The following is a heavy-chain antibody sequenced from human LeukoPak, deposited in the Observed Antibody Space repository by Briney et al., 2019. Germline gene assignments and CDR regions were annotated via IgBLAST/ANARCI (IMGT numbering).Heavy chain of an antibody. V-gene: IGHV3-23*01. CDR2: ISGSGGDT. D-gene: IGHD6-13*01. CDR3: AKNIIAAAGMMDY. Sequence: QPGGSLRLSCAASGFTFSSYAMSWVRQAPGKGLEWVSVISGSGGDTYYADSVKGRFTISRDNSKNTLYLQMNTLRAEDTAVYYCAKNIIAAAGMMDYWGRGTLVTVSS. J-gene: IGHJ4*02. CDR1: GFTFSSYA.